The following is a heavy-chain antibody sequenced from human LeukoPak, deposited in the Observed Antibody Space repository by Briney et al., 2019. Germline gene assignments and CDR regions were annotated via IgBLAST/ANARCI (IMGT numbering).Heavy chain of an antibody. Sequence: GGSLRLSCAASGFNFSSFWMHWVRQAPGKGLMWVSRIDIDGSTTTYADFVKGRFSIFRDNTKNMMFLDMNNLSVDDTALYFCARVGHGSSWFDSWGQGTLITVSS. CDR2: IDIDGSTT. CDR3: ARVGHGSSWFDS. J-gene: IGHJ5*01. V-gene: IGHV3-74*03. D-gene: IGHD2-2*01. CDR1: GFNFSSFW.